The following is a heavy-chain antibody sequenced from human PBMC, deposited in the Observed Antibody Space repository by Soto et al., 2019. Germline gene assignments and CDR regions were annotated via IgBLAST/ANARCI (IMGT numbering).Heavy chain of an antibody. Sequence: QGQLLQSGAEVKEPGASVKVSCKASGYNFVTFGVGWVRQAPGQGLEWMGWITPDNGNTNYAQKFQGRATMTTDTSTSTAYMGVRSLRSDDTAVYHCARLAPCAVGTCYSLPLDLWGQGALVTVSS. CDR3: ARLAPCAVGTCYSLPLDL. D-gene: IGHD2-15*01. V-gene: IGHV1-18*01. J-gene: IGHJ5*02. CDR2: ITPDNGNT. CDR1: GYNFVTFG.